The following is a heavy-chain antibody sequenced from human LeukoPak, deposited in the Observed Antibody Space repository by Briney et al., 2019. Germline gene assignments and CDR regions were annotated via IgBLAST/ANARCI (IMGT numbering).Heavy chain of an antibody. V-gene: IGHV4-34*01. Sequence: SETLSLTCAVYGGSFSGYYWSWIRQPPGKGLEWIGEINHSGSTNYNPSLKSRVTISVDTSKNQFSLKLSSVTAADTAVYYCARAGEPITMIAPALCSDYWGQGTLVTVSS. CDR3: ARAGEPITMIAPALCSDY. J-gene: IGHJ4*02. CDR2: INHSGST. D-gene: IGHD3-22*01. CDR1: GGSFSGYY.